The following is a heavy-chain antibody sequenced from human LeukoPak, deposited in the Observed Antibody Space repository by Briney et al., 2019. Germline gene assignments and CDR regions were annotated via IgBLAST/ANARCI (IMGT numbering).Heavy chain of an antibody. V-gene: IGHV3-30*02. J-gene: IGHJ4*02. CDR2: IRYDGSNK. CDR1: GFTFSSYG. Sequence: GGSLRLSCAASGFTFSSYGMHWVRQAPGKGLEWVAFIRYDGSNKYYADSVKGRFTISRDNSKNTLYLQMNSLRAEDTAVYYCAKRPLVRAPLVFDYWGQGTLVTVSS. CDR3: AKRPLVRAPLVFDY. D-gene: IGHD2-2*01.